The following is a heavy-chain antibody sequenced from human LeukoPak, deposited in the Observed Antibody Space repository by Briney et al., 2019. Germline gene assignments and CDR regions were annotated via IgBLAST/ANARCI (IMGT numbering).Heavy chain of an antibody. CDR2: IYYTGTT. CDR1: GGSFSSVASY. CDR3: ARRPIAAGNNWFDP. Sequence: SKTLSLICTVSGGSFSSVASYRGRVRQLPVTGLYRIGSIYYTGTTYYSPSLQTRATLSFDTSKNQFSLKLTSVTATDTAVYFCARRPIAAGNNWFDPWGQGTLVTVSS. J-gene: IGHJ5*02. D-gene: IGHD6-13*01. V-gene: IGHV4-39*01.